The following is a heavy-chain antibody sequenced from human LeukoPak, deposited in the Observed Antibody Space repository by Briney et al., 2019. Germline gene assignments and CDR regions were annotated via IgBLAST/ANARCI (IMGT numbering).Heavy chain of an antibody. Sequence: SETLSLTCTVSVGSISSYYWSWVRQPPGKGLEWIGHIYYSGSPNYNPSLKSRLAMSVDTSKNQLSLKLSSVTAADTAVYSCATDVGVVTGALNIWGQGTLVTVSS. CDR3: ATDVGVVTGALNI. J-gene: IGHJ3*02. V-gene: IGHV4-59*01. CDR2: IYYSGSP. D-gene: IGHD3-22*01. CDR1: VGSISSYY.